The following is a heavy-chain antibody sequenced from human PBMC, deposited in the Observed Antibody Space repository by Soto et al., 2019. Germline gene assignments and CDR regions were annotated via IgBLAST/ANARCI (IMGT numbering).Heavy chain of an antibody. V-gene: IGHV1-69*02. CDR2: IIPSLGIA. CDR1: GGTFSSYT. D-gene: IGHD2-2*01. J-gene: IGHJ6*03. CDR3: ARVRIDCSSTSGFHGSRRSDYYYYYMDV. Sequence: QVQLVQSGAEVKKPGSSVKVSCKASGGTFSSYTISWVRQAPGQGLERMGRIIPSLGIANYAQKFQGRVTITADKSTSTAYMERSSLRAEDTAVYYCARVRIDCSSTSGFHGSRRSDYYYYYMDVWGKGTTVTVSS.